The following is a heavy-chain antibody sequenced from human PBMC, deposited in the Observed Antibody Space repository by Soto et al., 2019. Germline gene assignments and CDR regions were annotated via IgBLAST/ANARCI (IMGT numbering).Heavy chain of an antibody. CDR2: INPKSDVT. Sequence: GASVKVSCKSSGYTFSDYKIHWLRQAPGQGLEWMGWINPKSDVTNYAHKFQDRVTMTRDTSTGTVYMDLSRLTFDDTAVYYCARGAMLSAAISTSFDPWGQGTLVTVYS. CDR3: ARGAMLSAAISTSFDP. V-gene: IGHV1-2*02. J-gene: IGHJ5*02. D-gene: IGHD2-2*01. CDR1: GYTFSDYK.